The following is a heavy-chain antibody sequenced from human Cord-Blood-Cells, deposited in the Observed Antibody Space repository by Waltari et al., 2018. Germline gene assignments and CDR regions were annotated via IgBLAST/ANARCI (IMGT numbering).Heavy chain of an antibody. V-gene: IGHV1-2*02. CDR3: ARPADWGESDWYFDL. D-gene: IGHD7-27*01. CDR1: GYTFTGYS. Sequence: QVQLVQSGAEVKKPGASVEVYCKASGYTFTGYSMHWVRHAPGQGLQWMGLINPNSGGTNYAQKLQGRVTMTRDTSISTAYMELSRLRSDDTAVYYCARPADWGESDWYFDLWGRGTLVTVSS. J-gene: IGHJ2*01. CDR2: INPNSGGT.